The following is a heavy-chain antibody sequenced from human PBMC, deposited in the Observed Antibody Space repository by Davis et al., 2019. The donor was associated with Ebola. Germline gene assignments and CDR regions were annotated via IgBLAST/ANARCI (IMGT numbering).Heavy chain of an antibody. CDR1: GYSFTTYW. D-gene: IGHD1-26*01. CDR3: ARQESIVGATGLDY. CDR2: IYTGDSDT. J-gene: IGHJ4*02. V-gene: IGHV5-51*01. Sequence: GESLKISCKDSGYSFTTYWIAWVRQTPAKGLEWMGIIYTGDSDTRYSPSFEGQVTISVDRSISTAFLQWSSLKASDTAMYYCARQESIVGATGLDYWGQGTLVIVSS.